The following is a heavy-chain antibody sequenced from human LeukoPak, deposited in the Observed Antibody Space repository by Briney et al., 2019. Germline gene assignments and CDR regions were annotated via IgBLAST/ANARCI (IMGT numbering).Heavy chain of an antibody. J-gene: IGHJ6*03. Sequence: SETLSLTCAVSGYSISSGFYWGWIRQPPGKGLEWIGSIYHSGTTYYNPSLKSRVTISVDTSKNQFSLKLTSGTAADTAVYYCARDGGSGYATYYYMDVWGKGTTVTVSS. D-gene: IGHD5-12*01. V-gene: IGHV4-38-2*02. CDR2: IYHSGTT. CDR3: ARDGGSGYATYYYMDV. CDR1: GYSISSGFY.